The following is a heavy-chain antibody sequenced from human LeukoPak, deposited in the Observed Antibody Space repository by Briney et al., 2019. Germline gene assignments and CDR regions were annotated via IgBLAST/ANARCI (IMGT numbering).Heavy chain of an antibody. V-gene: IGHV4-59*08. CDR1: GGSINNYY. J-gene: IGHJ2*01. Sequence: SETLSLTCTVSGGSINNYYWSWIRQPPGKGLEWIGYIFYTGSTSFNPSLKSRVTISIDTSENQFSLRLSSVTAADTAVYYCARQTSGYAYWYFDLWGRGTLVTVSS. D-gene: IGHD5-12*01. CDR2: IFYTGST. CDR3: ARQTSGYAYWYFDL.